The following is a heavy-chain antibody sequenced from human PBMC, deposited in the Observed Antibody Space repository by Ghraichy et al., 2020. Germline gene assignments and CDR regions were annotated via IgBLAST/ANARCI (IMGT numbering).Heavy chain of an antibody. V-gene: IGHV3-11*01. CDR3: ARDPPRTGTTDLDY. J-gene: IGHJ4*02. CDR2: INVRGNSI. Sequence: GGSLRLSCEASGFTFSDYYMGWFRQAPGQGLQWVSYINVRGNSIHYADSVKGRFTISRFNAKRSVYLQMNSLRAEDTAMYYCARDPPRTGTTDLDYWGQGTLVTVSS. CDR1: GFTFSDYY. D-gene: IGHD1-7*01.